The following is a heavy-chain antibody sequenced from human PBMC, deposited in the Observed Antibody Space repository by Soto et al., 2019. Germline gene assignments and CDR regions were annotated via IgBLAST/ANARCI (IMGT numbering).Heavy chain of an antibody. Sequence: SETLSLTCTVSGGSISSYYWSWIRQPPGKGQERIGYIYYSGSTNYNPSLKSRVTISVDTSKNQFSLKLSSVTAADTAVYYCARHWGYYYGSGSSTRDAFDIWGQGTMVTVSS. CDR1: GGSISSYY. CDR3: ARHWGYYYGSGSSTRDAFDI. J-gene: IGHJ3*02. CDR2: IYYSGST. D-gene: IGHD3-10*01. V-gene: IGHV4-59*08.